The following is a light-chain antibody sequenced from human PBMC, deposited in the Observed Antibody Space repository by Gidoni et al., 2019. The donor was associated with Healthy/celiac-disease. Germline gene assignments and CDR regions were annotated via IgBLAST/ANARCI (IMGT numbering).Light chain of an antibody. CDR3: SSYTSSSFVV. V-gene: IGLV2-14*01. J-gene: IGLJ2*01. CDR1: SSDVGGYNY. CDR2: DVS. Sequence: QSALTQPASVSGSPGQSITISCTGTSSDVGGYNYVSWYQQHPGKAPKLMIYDVSNRPSGVSNRFSGLQAEDEADYYCSSYTSSSFVVFGGGTKLTVL.